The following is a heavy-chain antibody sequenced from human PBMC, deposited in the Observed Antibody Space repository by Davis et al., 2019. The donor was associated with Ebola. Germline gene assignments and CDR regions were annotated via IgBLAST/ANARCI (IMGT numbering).Heavy chain of an antibody. CDR2: INPHNGNT. CDR3: ARAQFPTTSDN. Sequence: ASVKVSCKASGYTFTNYGITWVRQAPGQGLEWMGWINPHNGNTNYAQNVQGRVTMTTDTSTSTAYMEVGSLRSDDTAVYYCARAQFPTTSDNWGQGTLVAVSS. V-gene: IGHV1-18*04. J-gene: IGHJ4*02. CDR1: GYTFTNYG. D-gene: IGHD1-1*01.